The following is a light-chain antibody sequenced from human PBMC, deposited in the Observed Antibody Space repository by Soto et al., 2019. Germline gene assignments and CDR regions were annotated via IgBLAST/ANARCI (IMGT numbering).Light chain of an antibody. Sequence: QSVLTQPASVSGSAGQSITISCTGTSGDIGSYNRVSWYQQHPGKAPKLIIYGVTDRPSGVSNRFSGSKSGNTASLTISGLQAEDEAEYYCSSYTNINTRACVFGTGTKVTVL. CDR1: SGDIGSYNR. CDR2: GVT. CDR3: SSYTNINTRACV. J-gene: IGLJ1*01. V-gene: IGLV2-14*01.